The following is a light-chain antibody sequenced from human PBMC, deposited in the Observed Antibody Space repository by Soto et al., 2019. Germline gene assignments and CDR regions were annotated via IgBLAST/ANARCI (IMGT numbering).Light chain of an antibody. V-gene: IGLV1-47*02. CDR3: AAWDDSLGGSWV. Sequence: QSVLTQPPSASGTPGQRVIISCSGRSSNIGSNYVYWFPHLPGTAPKLLIYANDQRPSGVPDRFSGSKSGTSASLAISGLRSEDEADYYCAAWDDSLGGSWVFGGGTKLTVL. CDR1: SSNIGSNY. J-gene: IGLJ3*02. CDR2: AND.